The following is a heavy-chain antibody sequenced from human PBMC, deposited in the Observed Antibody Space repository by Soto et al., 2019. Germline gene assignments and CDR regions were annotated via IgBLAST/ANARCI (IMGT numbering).Heavy chain of an antibody. CDR2: INNNSGRK. V-gene: IGHV3-23*01. Sequence: QPGWSLRLSCAASGFSFSSYTMNWVRQAPGKGLEWVSSINNNSGRKYYADSVKGRFTISRDNSKNTLFLQMNSLKAEDTAVYFCEKDGDYEYFDYWGQGTQVTGSS. J-gene: IGHJ4*02. CDR1: GFSFSSYT. CDR3: EKDGDYEYFDY. D-gene: IGHD3-22*01.